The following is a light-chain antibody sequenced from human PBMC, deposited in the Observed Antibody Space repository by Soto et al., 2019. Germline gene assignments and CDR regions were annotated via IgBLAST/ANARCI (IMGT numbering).Light chain of an antibody. V-gene: IGKV2-28*01. CDR3: MQGVQTPFT. J-gene: IGKJ3*01. Sequence: DIVMTQSPLSLPVTPGEPASISCRSSQSLLFSNGYNYLDWYLQKPGQSPQLLIYLGSNRAPGVTDRFSGSGSGTDFTLKISRVEAEDVGVYYCMQGVQTPFTFGPGTKVDIK. CDR1: QSLLFSNGYNY. CDR2: LGS.